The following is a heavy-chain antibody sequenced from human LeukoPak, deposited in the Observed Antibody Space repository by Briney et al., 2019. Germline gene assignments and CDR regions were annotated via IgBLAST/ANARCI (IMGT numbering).Heavy chain of an antibody. CDR3: ARVFTQGYYYMDV. CDR1: GGSFSGYY. J-gene: IGHJ6*03. D-gene: IGHD3-16*01. V-gene: IGHV4-34*01. CDR2: INHSRST. Sequence: PSETLSLTCAVYGGSFSGYYWNWIRQPPGKGLEWIGEINHSRSTNYSPSLRSRVTISVDTSKNQFSLKLSSVTAAVTAVYYCARVFTQGYYYMDVWGKGTTVTVSS.